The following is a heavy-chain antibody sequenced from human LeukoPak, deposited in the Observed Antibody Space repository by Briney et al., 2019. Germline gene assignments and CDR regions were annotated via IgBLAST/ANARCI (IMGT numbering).Heavy chain of an antibody. V-gene: IGHV3-23*01. J-gene: IGHJ5*02. CDR3: AKDKAVAVPVWFDP. D-gene: IGHD6-19*01. Sequence: GGSLRLSCAASGFTFSSYSMNWVRQAPGKGLEWVSAISGSGGSTYYADSVKGRFTISRDNSKNTLYLQMNSLRAEDTAVYYCAKDKAVAVPVWFDPWGQGTLVTVSS. CDR2: ISGSGGST. CDR1: GFTFSSYS.